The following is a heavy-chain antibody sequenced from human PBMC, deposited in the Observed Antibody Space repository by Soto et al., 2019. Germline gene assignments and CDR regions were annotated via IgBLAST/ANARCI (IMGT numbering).Heavy chain of an antibody. CDR2: IWYDGSNK. V-gene: IGHV3-33*01. D-gene: IGHD3-22*01. Sequence: QVQLVESGGGVVQPGRSLRLSCAASGFTFSSYGMHWVRQAPGKGLEWVAVIWYDGSNKYYADSVQGRFTISRDNSKNTLYLQMNSLRAEDTGVYYWASDVSRQRLEYYYDSSGYYAPSLGYWGQGTLVTVAS. J-gene: IGHJ4*02. CDR3: ASDVSRQRLEYYYDSSGYYAPSLGY. CDR1: GFTFSSYG.